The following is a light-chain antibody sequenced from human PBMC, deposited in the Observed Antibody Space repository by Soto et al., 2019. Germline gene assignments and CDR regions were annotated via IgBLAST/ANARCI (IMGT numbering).Light chain of an antibody. CDR3: QQYGSSSWT. V-gene: IGKV3-20*01. CDR2: GAS. Sequence: EIVLTQSPGTLSLSPGERATLSCRASQSVSSSYLAWYQQKPGQAPRHLIYGASSRATGIPDRFSGSGSGTDFTLNISRLEPEDGGVYYWQQYGSSSWTFGQGTKVEIK. CDR1: QSVSSSY. J-gene: IGKJ1*01.